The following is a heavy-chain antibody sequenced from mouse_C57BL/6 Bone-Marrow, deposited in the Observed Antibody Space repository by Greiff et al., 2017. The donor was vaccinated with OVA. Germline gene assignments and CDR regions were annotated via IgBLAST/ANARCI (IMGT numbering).Heavy chain of an antibody. Sequence: EVKLVESVAELVRPGASVKLSCTASGFNINNTYMHWVKQRPEQGLEWIGRIDPANGNTKYAPKFQGKATITADTSSNTAYLQLSSLTSEDTAIYYCARRYYGSSYVFDYWGQGTTLTVSS. CDR2: IDPANGNT. CDR1: GFNINNTY. J-gene: IGHJ2*01. CDR3: ARRYYGSSYVFDY. D-gene: IGHD1-1*01. V-gene: IGHV14-3*01.